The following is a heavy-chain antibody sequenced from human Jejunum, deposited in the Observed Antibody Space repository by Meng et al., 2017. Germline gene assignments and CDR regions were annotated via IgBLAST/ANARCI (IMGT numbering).Heavy chain of an antibody. J-gene: IGHJ4*02. CDR2: VFHSGTP. CDR3: ASRPVGIRTYYFDC. Sequence: HVQLQAWGPGLVKPSGTLSLTCAVSGGSITSTKWWSWVRQTPGKGLEWIGEVFHSGTPNYNPSLMSRLTMSVDKSKNQFSLNLTSVTAADTAVYYCASRPVGIRTYYFDCWGQGTLVTVSS. V-gene: IGHV4-4*02. CDR1: GGSITSTKW. D-gene: IGHD2-21*01.